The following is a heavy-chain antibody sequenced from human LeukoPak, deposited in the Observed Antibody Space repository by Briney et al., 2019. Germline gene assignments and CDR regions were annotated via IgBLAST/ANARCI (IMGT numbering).Heavy chain of an antibody. D-gene: IGHD2-15*01. CDR3: AREAVVVVAATPYYYMDV. Sequence: GGSLRLSCAASGFTFSSYWMSWVRQAPGKGLEWVANIKQDGSEKYYVDSVKGRLTISRDNAKNSLYLQMNSLRAEDTAVYYCAREAVVVVAATPYYYMDVWGKGTTVTVSS. CDR1: GFTFSSYW. CDR2: IKQDGSEK. J-gene: IGHJ6*03. V-gene: IGHV3-7*01.